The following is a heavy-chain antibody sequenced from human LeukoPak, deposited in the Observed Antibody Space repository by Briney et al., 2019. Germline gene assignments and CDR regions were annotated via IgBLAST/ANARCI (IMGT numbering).Heavy chain of an antibody. CDR2: ISSLSGTI. V-gene: IGHV3-48*01. CDR3: AKVKKSNYFDY. Sequence: GGSLRLSCAASGFTFSSYSMNWVRQAPGEGLEWVSYISSLSGTIYYADSVKGRFTISRDNAKNSLYLQMDSLRAEDTAVYYCAKVKKSNYFDYWGQGTLVTVSS. D-gene: IGHD5/OR15-5a*01. J-gene: IGHJ4*02. CDR1: GFTFSSYS.